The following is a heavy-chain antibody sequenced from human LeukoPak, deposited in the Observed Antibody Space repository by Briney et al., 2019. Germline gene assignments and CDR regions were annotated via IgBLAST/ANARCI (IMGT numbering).Heavy chain of an antibody. CDR2: INSDGSST. Sequence: GGSLRLSCAASGFTFSSYWMHWVRQAPGKGLVWVSRINSDGSSTSYADSVKGRFTISRDNAKNSLYLQMNSLRVEDTAVYYCASGVRTRPPGGYYYYYMDVWGKGTTVTVSS. CDR1: GFTFSSYW. J-gene: IGHJ6*03. D-gene: IGHD3-16*01. CDR3: ASGVRTRPPGGYYYYYMDV. V-gene: IGHV3-74*01.